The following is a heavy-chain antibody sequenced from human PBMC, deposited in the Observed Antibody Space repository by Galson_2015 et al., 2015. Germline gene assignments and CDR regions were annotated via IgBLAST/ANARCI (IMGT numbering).Heavy chain of an antibody. CDR3: ARDPHPRASYCFDY. CDR1: GYTFTSYY. Sequence: SVKVSCKAAGYTFTSYYIHWVRQAPGQGLAWMGVIKPNDGSTSDAWEFQRRITMTRDTSSSTEYMELNTLGFDDTAVYYCARDPHPRASYCFDYWGQGTLLTVSS. D-gene: IGHD6-6*01. V-gene: IGHV1-46*03. J-gene: IGHJ4*02. CDR2: IKPNDGST.